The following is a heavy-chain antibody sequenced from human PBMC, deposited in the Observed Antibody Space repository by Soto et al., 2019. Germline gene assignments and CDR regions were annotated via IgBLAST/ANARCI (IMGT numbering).Heavy chain of an antibody. D-gene: IGHD2-15*01. CDR3: TTEGDIVVVVAATEDDHAFDI. V-gene: IGHV3-15*07. Sequence: GGSLRLSCAASGFTFSNAWMNWVRQAPGKGLEWVGRIKSKTDGGTTDYAAPVKGRFTISRDDSKNTLYLQMNSLKTEDTAVYYCTTEGDIVVVVAATEDDHAFDIWGQGTMVTVSS. CDR1: GFTFSNAW. J-gene: IGHJ3*02. CDR2: IKSKTDGGTT.